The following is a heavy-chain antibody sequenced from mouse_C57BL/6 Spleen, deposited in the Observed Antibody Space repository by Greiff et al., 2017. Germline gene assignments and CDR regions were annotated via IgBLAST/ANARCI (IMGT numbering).Heavy chain of an antibody. J-gene: IGHJ4*01. V-gene: IGHV1-82*01. Sequence: VKLVESGPELVKPGASVKISCKASGYAFSSSWMNWVKQRPGKGLEWIGRIYPGDGDTNYNGKFKGKATLTADKSSSTAYMQLSSLTSEDSAVYFCARSGDYDGTPYYAMDYWGQGTSVTVSS. CDR1: GYAFSSSW. D-gene: IGHD2-4*01. CDR3: ARSGDYDGTPYYAMDY. CDR2: IYPGDGDT.